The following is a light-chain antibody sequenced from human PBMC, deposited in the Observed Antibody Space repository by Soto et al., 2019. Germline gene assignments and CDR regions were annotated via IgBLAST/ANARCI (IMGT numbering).Light chain of an antibody. V-gene: IGLV2-11*01. CDR1: SSDVGIYNY. Sequence: QCLLTLPRSVSGSPGQSLTISCTRTSSDVGIYNYICWYQQHPGEAPKLMIHDVSERPSGVPDRFSGSKSGNTASLTISGLQAEDEADYYCCSYAGSYTFARNVFGTGTKVTVL. CDR2: DVS. CDR3: CSYAGSYTFARNV. J-gene: IGLJ1*01.